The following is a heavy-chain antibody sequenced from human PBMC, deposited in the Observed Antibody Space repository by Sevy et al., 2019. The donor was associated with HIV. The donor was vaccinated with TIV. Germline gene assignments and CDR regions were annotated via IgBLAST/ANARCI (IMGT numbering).Heavy chain of an antibody. CDR2: FSYEEITK. Sequence: GGYLRLSCSASRFSFRNYAMHWVRQTPGKGLEWVATFSYEEITKSYADSVKGRFTISRDNSMNTLYLEMNSLGPDDTALYFSLGYCSSSNCRFAYWGQGTLVTVSS. J-gene: IGHJ4*02. CDR3: LGYCSSSNCRFAY. CDR1: RFSFRNYA. D-gene: IGHD2-2*01. V-gene: IGHV3-30*01.